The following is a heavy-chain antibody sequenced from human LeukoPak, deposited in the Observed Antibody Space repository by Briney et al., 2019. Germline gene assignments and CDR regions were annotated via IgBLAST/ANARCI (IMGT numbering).Heavy chain of an antibody. CDR1: GFTFSSYA. J-gene: IGHJ4*02. D-gene: IGHD3-16*02. CDR3: ARELNDYVWGSYRSDTALDY. CDR2: ISYDGSNK. Sequence: GGSLRLSCAASGFTFSSYAMHWVRQAPGKGLEWVAVISYDGSNKYYADSVKGRFTISRDNSKNTLYLQMNGLRAEDTAVYYCARELNDYVWGSYRSDTALDYWGQGTLVTVSS. V-gene: IGHV3-30*01.